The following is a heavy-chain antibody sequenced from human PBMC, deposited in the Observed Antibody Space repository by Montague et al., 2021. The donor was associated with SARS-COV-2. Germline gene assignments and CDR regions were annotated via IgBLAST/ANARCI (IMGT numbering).Heavy chain of an antibody. J-gene: IGHJ4*02. Sequence: SETLPLTCTVSGGSVSSGSYFWNWIRQPPGKGLEWIGYKYYSGSTNYXPSLKSRVTISVDKSKNQFSLKLTSVTAADTAVYYCARTRFESRGYYIPPFDYWGQGTLVTVSS. V-gene: IGHV4-61*01. CDR1: GGSVSSGSYF. CDR3: ARTRFESRGYYIPPFDY. D-gene: IGHD3-22*01. CDR2: KYYSGST.